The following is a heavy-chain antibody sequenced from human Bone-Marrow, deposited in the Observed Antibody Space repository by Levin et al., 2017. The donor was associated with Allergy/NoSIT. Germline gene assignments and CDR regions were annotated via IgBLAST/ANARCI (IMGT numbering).Heavy chain of an antibody. CDR1: GFSLSTSGVG. J-gene: IGHJ4*02. CDR2: IYWDDDK. CDR3: AHSLEDITFGGVIVIPFVY. Sequence: TLSLTCTFSGFSLSTSGVGVGWIRQPPGKALEWLALIYWDDDKRYSPSLKSRLTITKDTSKNQVVLTMTNMDPVDTATYYCAHSLEDITFGGVIVIPFVYWGQGTLVTVSS. V-gene: IGHV2-5*02. D-gene: IGHD3-16*02.